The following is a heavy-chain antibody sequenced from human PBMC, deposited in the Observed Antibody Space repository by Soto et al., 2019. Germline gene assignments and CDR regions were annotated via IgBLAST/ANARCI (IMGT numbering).Heavy chain of an antibody. V-gene: IGHV3-23*01. J-gene: IGHJ6*02. CDR1: GFIFSTYS. CDR2: VSPSGDST. CDR3: VKEPDV. Sequence: QAGGSLRLSCEASGFIFSTYSMTWVRQVPGKGLEWVAAVSPSGDSTYYADSLKGRLTISRDNPKNTVFLQMNSLSADDTGLYYCVKEPDVWGQGISVTVSS.